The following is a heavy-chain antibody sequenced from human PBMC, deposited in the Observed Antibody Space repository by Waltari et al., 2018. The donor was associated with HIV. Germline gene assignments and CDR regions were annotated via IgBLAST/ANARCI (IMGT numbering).Heavy chain of an antibody. CDR3: ARAFGGRSEIDA. D-gene: IGHD1-26*01. V-gene: IGHV3-33*01. CDR1: GFSFGSYG. J-gene: IGHJ5*02. Sequence: QVKLVESGGDVVQPGKSLTLSCAASGFSFGSYGMHWVRQAPGKGLEGVALIWNDGSRKDHADCVKGRFFISRDNSMNTLFLQIKNLRVEDTAIYYCARAFGGRSEIDAWGQGTLVSVSS. CDR2: IWNDGSRK.